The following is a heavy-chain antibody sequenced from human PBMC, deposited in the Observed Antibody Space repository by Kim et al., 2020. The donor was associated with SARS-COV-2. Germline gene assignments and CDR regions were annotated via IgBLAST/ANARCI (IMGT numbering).Heavy chain of an antibody. V-gene: IGHV4-31*02. J-gene: IGHJ3*02. Sequence: YYTPSLKSRVTISVDTSKTQFSLKLSSVTAADTAVYYCARGGYDSNAFDIWGQGTMVTVSS. D-gene: IGHD5-12*01. CDR3: ARGGYDSNAFDI.